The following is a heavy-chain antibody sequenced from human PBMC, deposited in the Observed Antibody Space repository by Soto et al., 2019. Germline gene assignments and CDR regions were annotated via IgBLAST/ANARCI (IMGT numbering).Heavy chain of an antibody. D-gene: IGHD2-2*01. CDR3: ARGVRSAALLYYYYYMDV. Sequence: ASVKVSCKASGYTFTSYDINWVRQATGQGLEWMGWMNPNSGNTGYAQKFQGRVTMTRNTSISTAYMELSSLRSEDTAVYYCARGVRSAALLYYYYYMDVWGKGTTVTVSS. CDR1: GYTFTSYD. J-gene: IGHJ6*03. CDR2: MNPNSGNT. V-gene: IGHV1-8*01.